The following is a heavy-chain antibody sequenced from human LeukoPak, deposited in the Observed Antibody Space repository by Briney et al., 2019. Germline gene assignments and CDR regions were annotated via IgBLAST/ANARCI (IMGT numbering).Heavy chain of an antibody. J-gene: IGHJ4*02. V-gene: IGHV3-30*04. CDR2: ISYDGSNK. CDR3: AKDREYNWNYGPFDY. D-gene: IGHD1-7*01. CDR1: GFTYSSFA. Sequence: GGSLRLSCTASGFTYSSFAMHWVRQAPGKGLDWVAVISYDGSNKYYADSVKGRFTISRDNSKNTLYLQMNSLRAEDTAVYYCAKDREYNWNYGPFDYWGQGTLVTVSS.